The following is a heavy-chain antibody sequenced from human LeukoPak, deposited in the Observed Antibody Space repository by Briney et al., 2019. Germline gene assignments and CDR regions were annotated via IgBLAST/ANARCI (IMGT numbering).Heavy chain of an antibody. J-gene: IGHJ4*02. Sequence: GESLKISCAASGFTFSTYTMNWVRQAPGKGLEWVSFISSSSSYMYYADSVKGRFTISRDNTKKSLYLQMNSLRAEDTAVYYCARDFSGYDYNFDYWGQGTLVTVSP. V-gene: IGHV3-21*01. CDR2: ISSSSSYM. CDR3: ARDFSGYDYNFDY. CDR1: GFTFSTYT. D-gene: IGHD5-12*01.